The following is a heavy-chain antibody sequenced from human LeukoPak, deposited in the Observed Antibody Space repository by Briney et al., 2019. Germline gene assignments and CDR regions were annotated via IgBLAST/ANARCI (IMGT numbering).Heavy chain of an antibody. CDR1: GASISSHY. CDR3: VRDLWGAGGTQY. Sequence: PSETLSLTCSVSGASISSHYWSWIRQPPGKGLEWIGYIHYSGSTNCNPSLKSRVTISLDTSKNQFSLKLTSVTAADTAVYYCVRDLWGAGGTQYWGQGTQVIVSS. J-gene: IGHJ4*02. D-gene: IGHD6-13*01. CDR2: IHYSGST. V-gene: IGHV4-59*11.